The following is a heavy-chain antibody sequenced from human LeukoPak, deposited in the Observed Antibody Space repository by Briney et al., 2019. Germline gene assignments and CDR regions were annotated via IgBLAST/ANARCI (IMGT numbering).Heavy chain of an antibody. CDR2: ISYDGSNK. V-gene: IGHV3-30-3*01. CDR3: ARERSVAGPDDVFDI. Sequence: GRSLRLSCAASGFTFSSYAMRWVRQAPGKGLEWVAVISYDGSNKYYADSVKGRFTISRDNSKNTLYLQMNSLRAEDTAVYYCARERSVAGPDDVFDIWGQGTMVTVSS. CDR1: GFTFSSYA. D-gene: IGHD6-19*01. J-gene: IGHJ3*02.